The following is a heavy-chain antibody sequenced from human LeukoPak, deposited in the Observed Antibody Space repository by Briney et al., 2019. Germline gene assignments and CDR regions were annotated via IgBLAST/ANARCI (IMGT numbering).Heavy chain of an antibody. D-gene: IGHD3-9*01. V-gene: IGHV3-48*03. CDR1: GFALTDYD. J-gene: IGHJ4*02. Sequence: GSLRLSCAASGFALTDYDMNWVRQAPGKGLEWVSYISSSATRIYYADSVKGRFTIFRDNDKNSLYLQMNSLRAEDTAIYYCARILTGYPPRDYWGQGTLVTVSS. CDR2: ISSSATRI. CDR3: ARILTGYPPRDY.